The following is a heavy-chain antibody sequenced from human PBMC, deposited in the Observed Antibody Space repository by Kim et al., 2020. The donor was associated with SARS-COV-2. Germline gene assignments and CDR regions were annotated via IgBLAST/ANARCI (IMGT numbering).Heavy chain of an antibody. CDR2: IYDSGST. CDR3: GRGSMVEGVY. CDR1: GDSISTSTYS. D-gene: IGHD3-10*01. J-gene: IGHJ4*02. Sequence: SETLSLTCTVSGDSISTSTYSWGWIRQPPGKGLEWIGDIYDSGSTHYNPSLNSRATISVDTSRNQFSLKLSSVAATDTAVYYCGRGSMVEGVYWGQGTLVTVSS. V-gene: IGHV4-39*01.